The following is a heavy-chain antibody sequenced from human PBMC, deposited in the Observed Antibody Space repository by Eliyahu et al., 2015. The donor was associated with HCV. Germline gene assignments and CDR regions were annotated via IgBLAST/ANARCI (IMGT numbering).Heavy chain of an antibody. CDR1: GFTFRNYG. V-gene: IGHV3-33*08. Sequence: QVQLVESGGGVVQPGGSLRLSCVASGFTFRNYGMHWVRQAPGKGLEWVAGLWYDGSSTYYADSVEGRFTISRDNSKNTLHLQMNSLRGEDTAVYFCARDPDDYLKDYFDFWGQGTLVTVSS. CDR2: LWYDGSST. J-gene: IGHJ4*02. CDR3: ARDPDDYLKDYFDF. D-gene: IGHD4/OR15-4a*01.